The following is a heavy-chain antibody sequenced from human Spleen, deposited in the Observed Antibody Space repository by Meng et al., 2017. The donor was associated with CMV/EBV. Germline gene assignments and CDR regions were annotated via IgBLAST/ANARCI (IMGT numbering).Heavy chain of an antibody. Sequence: GSLRLSCTVSGGSVSSGSYYWSWIRQPPGKGLEWIGSMYYSGSTYYNPSLKSRVTISVDTSKNQFSLKLSSVTAADTAVYYCARDNRPMEDNWFDPWGQGTLVTVSS. V-gene: IGHV4-39*07. CDR1: GGSVSSGSYY. CDR3: ARDNRPMEDNWFDP. CDR2: MYYSGST. D-gene: IGHD2/OR15-2a*01. J-gene: IGHJ5*02.